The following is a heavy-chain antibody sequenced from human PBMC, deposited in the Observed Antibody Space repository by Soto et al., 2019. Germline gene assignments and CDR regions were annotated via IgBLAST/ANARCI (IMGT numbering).Heavy chain of an antibody. V-gene: IGHV3-30*18. CDR2: VSYDEITK. D-gene: IGHD5-18*01. Sequence: PRLSCAASGFTFSSYGMNWVRQAPGKGLEWVAVVSYDEITKYYADSVKGRFTISRDNSKNTVYLQMNSLRPEDTAVYYCAKPLGLLRRAMAQGSDYWGQGTLVTVSS. CDR3: AKPLGLLRRAMAQGSDY. J-gene: IGHJ4*02. CDR1: GFTFSSYG.